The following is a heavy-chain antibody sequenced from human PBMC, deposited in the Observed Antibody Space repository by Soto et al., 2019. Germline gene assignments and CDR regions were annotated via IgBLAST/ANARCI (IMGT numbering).Heavy chain of an antibody. J-gene: IGHJ6*02. CDR3: AKDWDFGGTFGSYDYGMDV. Sequence: LKLSFAASEFTVSSSGMHCIRQAPCKVLEWVAVISYDGSNKYYANSVKGRFTISRDNSKNTPYPQMKSLRAEDTAVYYCAKDWDFGGTFGSYDYGMDVWGQGTTVTVSS. CDR2: ISYDGSNK. CDR1: EFTVSSSG. D-gene: IGHD3-3*01. V-gene: IGHV3-30*18.